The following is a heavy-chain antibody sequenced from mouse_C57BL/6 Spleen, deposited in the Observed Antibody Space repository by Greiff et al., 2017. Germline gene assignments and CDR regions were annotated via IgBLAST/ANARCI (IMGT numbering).Heavy chain of an antibody. J-gene: IGHJ3*01. CDR1: GYTFTSYW. D-gene: IGHD1-1*01. Sequence: VQLQQSGAELVKPGASVKMSCKASGYTFTSYWITWVKQRPGQGLEWIGDIYPGSGSTNYNEKFKSMATLTVDTSSSTAYMQLSSLTSEDAAVYYCARSPDYYGSSYGFAYWGQGTLVTVSA. CDR3: ARSPDYYGSSYGFAY. CDR2: IYPGSGST. V-gene: IGHV1-55*01.